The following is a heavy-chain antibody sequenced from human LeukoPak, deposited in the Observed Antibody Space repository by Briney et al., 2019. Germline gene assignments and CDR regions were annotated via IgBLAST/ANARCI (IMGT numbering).Heavy chain of an antibody. J-gene: IGHJ5*02. V-gene: IGHV4-39*07. Sequence: SETLSLTCTVSGGSISSSSYYWGWIRQPPGKGLEWIGEINHSGSTNYNPSLKSRVTISVDTSKNQFSLKLSSVTAADTAVYYCASSPVKGYIYPRWFDPWGQGTLVTVSS. CDR1: GGSISSSSYY. CDR3: ASSPVKGYIYPRWFDP. CDR2: INHSGST. D-gene: IGHD2-2*02.